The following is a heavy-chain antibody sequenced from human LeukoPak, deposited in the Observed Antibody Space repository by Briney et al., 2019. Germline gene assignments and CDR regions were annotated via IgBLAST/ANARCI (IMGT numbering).Heavy chain of an antibody. CDR2: ISSSSSYI. V-gene: IGHV3-21*01. CDR3: AGFRIVGATSDAFDI. Sequence: PGGSLRLSCAASGFTFSSYSMNWVRQAPGKGLEWVSSISSSSSYIYYADSVKGRFTISRDNAKNSLYLQMNSLRAEDTAVYYCAGFRIVGATSDAFDIWGQGTMVTVSS. J-gene: IGHJ3*02. CDR1: GFTFSSYS. D-gene: IGHD1-26*01.